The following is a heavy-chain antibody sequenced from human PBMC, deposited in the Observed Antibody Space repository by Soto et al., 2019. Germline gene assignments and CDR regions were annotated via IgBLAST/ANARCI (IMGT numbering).Heavy chain of an antibody. D-gene: IGHD2-2*01. V-gene: IGHV4-30-4*01. CDR2: IYYTGST. J-gene: IGHJ4*02. CDR1: GGSISSGDYY. Sequence: SETLSLTCTVSGGSISSGDYYWSWIRQPPGKGLEWIGYIYYTGSTYYNPSLKSRLTIPVDTSKNQFSLKLTSVTAADTAVYFCARYQKGPFDYWGQGTLVTVSS. CDR3: ARYQKGPFDY.